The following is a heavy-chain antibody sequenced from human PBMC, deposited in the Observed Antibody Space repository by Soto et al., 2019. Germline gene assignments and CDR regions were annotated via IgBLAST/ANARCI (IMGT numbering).Heavy chain of an antibody. CDR1: GYTFSKYA. Sequence: GASVKVSCKASGYTFSKYAIHWVRQAPGQGLEWMGWINAGNGNTKYSQRFQGRVTITRDTSDSTVYMELSSLRSEDTAVYYCARYTNSFWFDPWGQGTLVTVSS. V-gene: IGHV1-3*01. D-gene: IGHD1-1*01. CDR3: ARYTNSFWFDP. CDR2: INAGNGNT. J-gene: IGHJ5*02.